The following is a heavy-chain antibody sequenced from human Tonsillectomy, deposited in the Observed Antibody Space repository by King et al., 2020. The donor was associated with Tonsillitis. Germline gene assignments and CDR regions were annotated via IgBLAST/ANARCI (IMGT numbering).Heavy chain of an antibody. D-gene: IGHD5-18*01. J-gene: IGHJ3*02. CDR3: AIDLVWIQIWLFRVPSSAFDI. V-gene: IGHV3-33*05. CDR2: ISYDGSNE. Sequence: VQLVESGGGVVQPGRSLRLSCAAYAFTFSSHCMHWVRQAPGKGLEWVALISYDGSNEYYADSVKGRFTISRDNSKNTLYLQMNSLRAEDTAMYYCAIDLVWIQIWLFRVPSSAFDIWGQGTTVTVSA. CDR1: AFTFSSHC.